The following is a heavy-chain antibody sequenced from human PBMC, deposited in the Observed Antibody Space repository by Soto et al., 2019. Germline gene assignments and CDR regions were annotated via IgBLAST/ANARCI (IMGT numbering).Heavy chain of an antibody. Sequence: SETLSLTCTVSGGSISSGGYYWSWIRQHPGKGLEWIGYIYYSGSTYYNPSLKSRVTISVDTSKNQFSLKLSSVTAADTAVYYCARDADIAAAGGLGMDVWGQGTTVTVSS. CDR3: ARDADIAAAGGLGMDV. CDR2: IYYSGST. J-gene: IGHJ6*02. D-gene: IGHD6-13*01. V-gene: IGHV4-31*03. CDR1: GGSISSGGYY.